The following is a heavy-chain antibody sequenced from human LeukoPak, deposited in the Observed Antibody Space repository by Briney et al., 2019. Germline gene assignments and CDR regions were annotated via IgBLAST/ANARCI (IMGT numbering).Heavy chain of an antibody. V-gene: IGHV3-30*18. J-gene: IGHJ4*02. CDR2: ISYVGTTK. Sequence: GGSLRLSCAASGFTFSSHGMHWVRQAPGKGLEWVAVISYVGTTKYYADSVKGRFTISRDNSNNILYLQMNSLRAEDTAVYYCAKEHCTGNCYSDFFDYWGQGTLVTVSS. CDR3: AKEHCTGNCYSDFFDY. CDR1: GFTFSSHG. D-gene: IGHD2-21*02.